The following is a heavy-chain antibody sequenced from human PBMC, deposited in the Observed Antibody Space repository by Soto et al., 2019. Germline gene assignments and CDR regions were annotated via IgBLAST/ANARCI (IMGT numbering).Heavy chain of an antibody. CDR2: IYYRGTT. J-gene: IGHJ4*02. V-gene: IGHV4-59*11. D-gene: IGHD2-2*01. Sequence: QVQLQESGPGLVKPSETLSLTCSVSGVSTSNHYWTWIRKPPGQGPEWIGCIYYRGTTNYNASFNSRVTISVYTSKNQFSPKLTSVTTADTAVYYCARGGGSPYHDHEFDYWGQGILVTVSS. CDR3: ARGGGSPYHDHEFDY. CDR1: GVSTSNHY.